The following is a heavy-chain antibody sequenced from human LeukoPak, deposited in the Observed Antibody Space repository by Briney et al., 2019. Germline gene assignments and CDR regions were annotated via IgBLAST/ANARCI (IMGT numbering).Heavy chain of an antibody. D-gene: IGHD4-17*01. CDR3: TRDLHGDDAFDV. CDR1: GFNFGDYA. J-gene: IGHJ3*01. CDR2: IRTKPYGGTP. V-gene: IGHV3-49*04. Sequence: GGSLRLSCRTSGFNFGDYAMSWVHQAPGQGLEWVGFIRTKPYGGTPDYAASVKGRFTISVDDSKSTAYLRMNSLETEDTAVYYCTRDLHGDDAFDVWGQGTMVTVSS.